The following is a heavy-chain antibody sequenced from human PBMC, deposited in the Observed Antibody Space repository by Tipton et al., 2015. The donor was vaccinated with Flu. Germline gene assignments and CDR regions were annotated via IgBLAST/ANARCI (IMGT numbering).Heavy chain of an antibody. Sequence: TLSLTCAVSGYSISSGYYWGWIRQPPGKGLEWIGIIYHSGSTYYNPSLKSRVTISVDTSKNQFSLKLSSVTAADTAVYYCARQVDTAMAAGYWGQGTLVTVSS. CDR1: GYSISSGYY. J-gene: IGHJ4*02. D-gene: IGHD5-18*01. CDR3: ARQVDTAMAAGY. CDR2: IYHSGST. V-gene: IGHV4-38-2*01.